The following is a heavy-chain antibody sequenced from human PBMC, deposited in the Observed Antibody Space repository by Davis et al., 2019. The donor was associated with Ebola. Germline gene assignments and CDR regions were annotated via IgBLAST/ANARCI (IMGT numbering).Heavy chain of an antibody. CDR1: GYTFTGYY. J-gene: IGHJ4*02. CDR3: ARGGGSSKRTMGY. Sequence: ASVKVSCKASGYTFTGYYMHWVRQAPGQGLEWMGWINPNSGGTNYAQKFQGWVTMTRDTSISTAYMALSRLRSDDTAVYYWARGGGSSKRTMGYWGQGTLVTVSS. CDR2: INPNSGGT. D-gene: IGHD1-26*01. V-gene: IGHV1-2*04.